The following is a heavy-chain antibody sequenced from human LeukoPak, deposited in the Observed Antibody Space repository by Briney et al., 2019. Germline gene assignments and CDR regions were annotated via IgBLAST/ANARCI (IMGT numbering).Heavy chain of an antibody. CDR1: GFTFSSYG. V-gene: IGHV3-23*01. J-gene: IGHJ4*02. CDR3: AKYHGENLDPNAFDY. Sequence: GGSLRLSCAASGFTFSSYGMSWVRQAPGKGLEWVSAISGSGVSTYYADSVKGRFTISRDKSKNTLYLQMNSLRAEDTAVYYCAKYHGENLDPNAFDYWGQGTLVTVSS. D-gene: IGHD4-17*01. CDR2: ISGSGVST.